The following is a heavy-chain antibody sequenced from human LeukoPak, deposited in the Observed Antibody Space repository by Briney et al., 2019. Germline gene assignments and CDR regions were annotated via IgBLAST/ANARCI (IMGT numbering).Heavy chain of an antibody. Sequence: GGSLRLSCAASGFTFSSYGMHWVRQAPGKGLEWVAVISYDGSNKYYADSVKGRFTISRDNSKNTLYLQMNSLRAEDTAVYYCARERDGSSWYYYYYYMDVWGKGTTITVSS. CDR2: ISYDGSNK. J-gene: IGHJ6*03. CDR1: GFTFSSYG. CDR3: ARERDGSSWYYYYYYMDV. V-gene: IGHV3-30*03. D-gene: IGHD6-13*01.